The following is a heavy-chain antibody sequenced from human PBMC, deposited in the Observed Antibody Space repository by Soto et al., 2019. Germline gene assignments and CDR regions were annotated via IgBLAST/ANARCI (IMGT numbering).Heavy chain of an antibody. CDR3: VVSFQYDYTGSYSDY. J-gene: IGHJ4*02. Sequence: SETLSLTCAVSGDSITSNVWWSWIRQSPGKGLEWIGEAYHNGLTNYNPSLKSRVTMSTDTSKNQFSLKLTSVTAADTAFYYCVVSFQYDYTGSYSDYWGQGTLVTVSS. D-gene: IGHD3-16*01. CDR2: AYHNGLT. V-gene: IGHV4-4*02. CDR1: GDSITSNVW.